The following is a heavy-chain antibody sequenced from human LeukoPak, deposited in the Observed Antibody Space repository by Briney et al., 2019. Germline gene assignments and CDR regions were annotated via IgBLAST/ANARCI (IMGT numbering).Heavy chain of an antibody. Sequence: SETLSLTCTVSADSISKSLYHWAWVRQPPGKGLEWIAEIYYQGNTYYNPSLSGRVTISVDPSKNHFSLQLNAVTAADTALYFCASVKLGYYYDTNGYFDSWGQGSPVTVSS. CDR2: IYYQGNT. J-gene: IGHJ4*02. D-gene: IGHD3-22*01. CDR3: ASVKLGYYYDTNGYFDS. V-gene: IGHV4-39*07. CDR1: ADSISKSLYH.